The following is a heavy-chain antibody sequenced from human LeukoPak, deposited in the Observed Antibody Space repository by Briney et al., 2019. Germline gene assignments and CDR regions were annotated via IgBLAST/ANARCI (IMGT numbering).Heavy chain of an antibody. J-gene: IGHJ4*02. Sequence: SETLSLTCAVSGASISSSNYYWGWVRQSPGKGLEWIGNIYSSGNTYYNASLKSRVTMYIDTSKNQFSLKLSSVTAADTAMYYCAKSNGYGLIDYWGQGTLVAVSS. D-gene: IGHD5-12*01. V-gene: IGHV4-39*01. CDR3: AKSNGYGLIDY. CDR1: GASISSSNYY. CDR2: IYSSGNT.